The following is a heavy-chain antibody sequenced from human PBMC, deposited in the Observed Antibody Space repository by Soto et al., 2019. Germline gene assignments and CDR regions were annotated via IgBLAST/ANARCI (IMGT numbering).Heavy chain of an antibody. D-gene: IGHD2-21*02. CDR2: IIPIFGTA. V-gene: IGHV1-69*13. Sequence: GASVKVSCKASGGTFSSYAISWVRQAPGQGLEWMGGIIPIFGTANYAQKFQGRVTITADESTSTAYMELSSLRSEDTAVYYCAREEGGNSVGLDFDYWGQGTLVTVSS. CDR3: AREEGGNSVGLDFDY. CDR1: GGTFSSYA. J-gene: IGHJ4*02.